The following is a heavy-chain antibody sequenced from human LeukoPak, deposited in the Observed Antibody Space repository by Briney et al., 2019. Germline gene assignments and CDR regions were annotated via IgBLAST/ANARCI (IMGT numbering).Heavy chain of an antibody. CDR3: ARHADRGRVVTAFDS. Sequence: ASETLSLTCTVSDGSIRQSDYYWGWIRQPPGKGLEWIGTINYSGTTYYNPSLKSRVTISADTSKNQFSLDLTSVTAADTAVYYCARHADRGRVVTAFDSWGQGSLVIVSS. J-gene: IGHJ4*02. V-gene: IGHV4-39*01. D-gene: IGHD2-21*02. CDR1: DGSIRQSDYY. CDR2: INYSGTT.